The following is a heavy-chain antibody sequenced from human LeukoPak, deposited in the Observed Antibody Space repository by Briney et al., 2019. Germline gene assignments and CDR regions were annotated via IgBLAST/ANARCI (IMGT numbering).Heavy chain of an antibody. D-gene: IGHD3-10*01. J-gene: IGHJ4*02. Sequence: SETLSLTCAVYGGSFSGYYWSWIRQPPGKGLEWIGEINHSGSTNYNPSLKSRVTMSVDTSKNQFSLKLSSVTAADTAVYYCASGRFGETTKPYYFDYWGQGTPVTVSS. CDR3: ASGRFGETTKPYYFDY. CDR2: INHSGST. V-gene: IGHV4-34*01. CDR1: GGSFSGYY.